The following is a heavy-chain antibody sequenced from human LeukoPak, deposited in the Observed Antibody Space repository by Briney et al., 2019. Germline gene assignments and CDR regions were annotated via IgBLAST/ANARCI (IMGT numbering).Heavy chain of an antibody. Sequence: PGGSLRLSCAASGFTFSSYGMHWVRQAPGKGLEWVAVISYDGSNKYYADSVKGRFTISRDNSKNTLYLQMNSLRAEDTAVYYCAKDASIVIRFVPHNPERAFDIWGQGTMVTVSS. CDR2: ISYDGSNK. V-gene: IGHV3-30*18. D-gene: IGHD2/OR15-2a*01. CDR3: AKDASIVIRFVPHNPERAFDI. CDR1: GFTFSSYG. J-gene: IGHJ3*02.